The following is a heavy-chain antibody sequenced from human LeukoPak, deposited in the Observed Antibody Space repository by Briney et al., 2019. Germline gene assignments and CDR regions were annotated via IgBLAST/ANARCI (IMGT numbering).Heavy chain of an antibody. CDR1: GFSLSPSRVG. J-gene: IGHJ4*02. Sequence: SGPTLVKPTQTLTLTCTFSGFSLSPSRVGVGWIRQPPGKSLEWLELIYWNDDQHYSTSLKSRLTLTKDTSKRHGVLTMTNIDPVDTATDYCAHRTRVRAPLDYWGQGTLVTVSS. CDR2: IYWNDDQ. CDR3: AHRTRVRAPLDY. D-gene: IGHD3-3*01. V-gene: IGHV2-5*01.